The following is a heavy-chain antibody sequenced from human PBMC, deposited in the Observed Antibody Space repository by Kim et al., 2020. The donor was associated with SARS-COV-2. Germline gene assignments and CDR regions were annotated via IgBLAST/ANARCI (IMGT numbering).Heavy chain of an antibody. CDR1: GGSISSSSYY. J-gene: IGHJ4*01. D-gene: IGHD3-22*01. V-gene: IGHV4-39*01. CDR3: ARRGAYYYDSSGYDYF. CDR2: IYYSGST. Sequence: SETLSLTCTVSGGSISSSSYYWGWIRQPPGKGLEWIGSIYYSGSTYYNPSLKSRVTISVDTSKNQFSLKLSSVTAADTAVYYCARRGAYYYDSSGYDYF.